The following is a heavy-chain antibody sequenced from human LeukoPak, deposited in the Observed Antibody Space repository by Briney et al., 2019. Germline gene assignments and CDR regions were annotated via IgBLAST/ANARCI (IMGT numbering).Heavy chain of an antibody. CDR2: IKQDGSEK. V-gene: IGHV3-7*01. D-gene: IGHD3-22*01. J-gene: IGHJ4*02. CDR1: GFTFSSYW. CDR3: ARVTMIVVVIGGFDY. Sequence: PGGSLRLSCAASGFTFSSYWMSWVRQAPGKGLEWVANIKQDGSEKYYVDSVKGRFTISRDNAKNSLYLQMNSLRAEDTAVYYCARVTMIVVVIGGFDYWGQGTLVTVSS.